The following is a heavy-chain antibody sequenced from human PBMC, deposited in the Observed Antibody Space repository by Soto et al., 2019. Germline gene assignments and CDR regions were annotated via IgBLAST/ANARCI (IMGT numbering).Heavy chain of an antibody. CDR2: IYYSAST. CDR3: ASSLTYSGSWEGAFDI. Sequence: SETLSLTCTVSGGSINNYYWSWIRQPPGKGLEWIGYIYYSASTNYNPSLKSRVTISVDTSKNHFSLKLSSVTAADTAVYYCASSLTYSGSWEGAFDIWGQGTMVTVSS. CDR1: GGSINNYY. D-gene: IGHD1-26*01. V-gene: IGHV4-59*08. J-gene: IGHJ3*02.